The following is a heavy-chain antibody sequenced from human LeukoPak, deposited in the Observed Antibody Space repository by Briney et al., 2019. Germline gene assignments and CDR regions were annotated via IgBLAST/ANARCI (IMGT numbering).Heavy chain of an antibody. CDR1: GGSISSSSYY. D-gene: IGHD3-3*01. V-gene: IGHV4-39*07. Sequence: MTSETLSLTCTVSGGSISSSSYYWGWIRQPPGKGLEWIGSIYYSGSTYYNPSLKSRVTISVDTSKNQFSLKLSSVTAADTAVYYCARIPSYYYDFWSGTPYPNYYMDVWGKGTTVTVSS. CDR2: IYYSGST. CDR3: ARIPSYYYDFWSGTPYPNYYMDV. J-gene: IGHJ6*03.